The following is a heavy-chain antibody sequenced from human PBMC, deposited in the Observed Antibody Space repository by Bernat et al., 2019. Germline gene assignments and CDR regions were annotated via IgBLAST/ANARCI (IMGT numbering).Heavy chain of an antibody. CDR1: GFSFSSYG. Sequence: QVQLVESGGGVVHPGRSLRLSCAASGFSFSSYGMHWVRQAPGKGLEWVAVISYDGSKKYYADSVKGRFTISRDNSKNTKYLQMNSLRTEDTAVYYCAKDSGEVVSTWIFDIWGQGTMVTVSS. J-gene: IGHJ3*02. CDR2: ISYDGSKK. CDR3: AKDSGEVVSTWIFDI. D-gene: IGHD3-22*01. V-gene: IGHV3-30*18.